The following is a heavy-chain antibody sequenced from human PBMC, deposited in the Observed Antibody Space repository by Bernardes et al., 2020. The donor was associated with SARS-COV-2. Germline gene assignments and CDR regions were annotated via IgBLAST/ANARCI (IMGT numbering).Heavy chain of an antibody. CDR2: IYHSGST. Sequence: SETLSLTCAVSGYSISSGYYWGWIRQPPGKGLEWIGSIYHSGSTYYNPSLKSRVTISVDTSKNQFSLRLSSVTAADTAVYYCVRVSSIPALNWFDPWGQG. V-gene: IGHV4-38-2*01. J-gene: IGHJ5*02. CDR3: VRVSSIPALNWFDP. D-gene: IGHD6-6*01. CDR1: GYSISSGYY.